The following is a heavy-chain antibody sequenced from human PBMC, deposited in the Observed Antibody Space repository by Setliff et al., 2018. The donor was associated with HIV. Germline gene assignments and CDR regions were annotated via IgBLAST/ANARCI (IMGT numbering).Heavy chain of an antibody. CDR3: ARQGSWLDS. J-gene: IGHJ5*01. CDR2: IYTSENT. V-gene: IGHV4-59*08. CDR1: GGSISSYY. D-gene: IGHD2-15*01. Sequence: SLTCTVSGGSISSYYWSWIRQPPGKGLEWIGYIYTSENTHYNPSLKSRVTISVDTSKNHVSLRLNSVTAADTAVYYCARQGSWLDSWGQGTLVTVSS.